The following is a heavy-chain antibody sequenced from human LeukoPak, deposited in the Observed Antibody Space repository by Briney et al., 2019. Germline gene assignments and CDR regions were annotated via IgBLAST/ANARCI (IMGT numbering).Heavy chain of an antibody. CDR3: ARAVAPYYFDH. CDR1: GYTFTSYY. CDR2: INPSGGST. D-gene: IGHD5-12*01. V-gene: IGHV1-46*01. J-gene: IGHJ4*02. Sequence: ASVKVSCKASGYTFTSYYMHWVRQAPGQGLEWMGIINPSGGSTSYAQKFQGRVTMTRDTSTSTVYMELSSLRSEDTAMYYCARAVAPYYFDHWGQGTLVTVSS.